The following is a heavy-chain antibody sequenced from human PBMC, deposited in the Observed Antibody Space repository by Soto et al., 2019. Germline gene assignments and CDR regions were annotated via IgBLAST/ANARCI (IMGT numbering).Heavy chain of an antibody. V-gene: IGHV3-73*01. CDR2: IRSKSNSYAT. Sequence: EVQLVESGGGLVQRGGSLKLSCAVSGFTFSGSAMHWVRQASGKGLEWVGRIRSKSNSYATAYAASVKGRFTISRDDSKNTAYLQMNILKTEDTAVYYCTRGYGDYVRDYWGQGTLVTVSS. J-gene: IGHJ4*02. CDR3: TRGYGDYVRDY. CDR1: GFTFSGSA. D-gene: IGHD4-17*01.